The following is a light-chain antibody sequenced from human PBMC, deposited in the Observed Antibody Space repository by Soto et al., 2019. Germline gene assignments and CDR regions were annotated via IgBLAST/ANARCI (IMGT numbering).Light chain of an antibody. J-gene: IGKJ5*01. V-gene: IGKV3-20*01. CDR2: GAS. CDR1: QSVSIR. CDR3: QHYYGTSPIT. Sequence: VLKQSPGTLSLSPWERATLSCSASQSVSIRLAWYQHKSGQAPRLLISGASSRATGIPDRFSGSGSGTDFTLTISRLEPEDFALYYCQHYYGTSPITFGQGTRLEIK.